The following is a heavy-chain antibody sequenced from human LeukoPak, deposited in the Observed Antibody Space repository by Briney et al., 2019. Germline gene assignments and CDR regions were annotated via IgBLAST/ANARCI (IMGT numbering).Heavy chain of an antibody. V-gene: IGHV4-4*07. CDR1: AGSISSYY. J-gene: IGHJ6*02. CDR2: IYTSGST. Sequence: PSQTLSPTRTLSAGSISSYYCSWIRQPAGKELEWIWGIYTSGSTNYNPSLKRRVTMSVDTSTNQFSLQLSSVTAADTAVYYCARHLDYSMDYYYGMDVWGQGTTVTVSS. D-gene: IGHD4-11*01. CDR3: ARHLDYSMDYYYGMDV.